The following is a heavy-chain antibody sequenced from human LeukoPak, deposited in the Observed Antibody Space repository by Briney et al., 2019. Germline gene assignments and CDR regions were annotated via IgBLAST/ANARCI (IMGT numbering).Heavy chain of an antibody. D-gene: IGHD4-17*01. CDR2: ISSSSSYT. CDR3: ARGTTVTQLYDAFDI. J-gene: IGHJ3*02. CDR1: GFTFSDYY. V-gene: IGHV3-11*05. Sequence: GGSLRLSCAASGFTFSDYYMSWIRQAPGKGVEGGSYISSSSSYTNYEDSVKGRFTISRDNAKNSLYLQMNSLRAEDTAVYYCARGTTVTQLYDAFDIWGQGTMVTVSS.